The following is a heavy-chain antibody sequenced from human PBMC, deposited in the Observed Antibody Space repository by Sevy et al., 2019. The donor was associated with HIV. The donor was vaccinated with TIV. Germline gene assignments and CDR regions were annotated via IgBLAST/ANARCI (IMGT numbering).Heavy chain of an antibody. J-gene: IGHJ6*03. Sequence: GGSLRLSCAASGFTFSSYDMHWVRQAPGKGLEWVAVISYDGRGKHYAGSVKGRFTISRDNAKNTLYLPMNSLRVEDSACFYWAAVALTFGGDPYENHHFMDVWGRGTRVTVSS. CDR2: ISYDGRGK. CDR3: AAVALTFGGDPYENHHFMDV. D-gene: IGHD3-16*01. CDR1: GFTFSSYD. V-gene: IGHV3-30*03.